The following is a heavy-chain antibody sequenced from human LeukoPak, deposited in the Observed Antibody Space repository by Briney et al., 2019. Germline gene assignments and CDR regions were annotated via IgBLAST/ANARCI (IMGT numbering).Heavy chain of an antibody. D-gene: IGHD2-2*01. V-gene: IGHV3-33*01. CDR2: IWYGRSNK. Sequence: GGSLRLSCAASGFTFSSYGMHWVRQAPGKGLEWVAVIWYGRSNKYYADSVKGRFTISRDNSKNTLYLQMNSLRAEDTAVYYCARVGRFCSSTSCQDHGMDVWGKGTTVTVSS. CDR1: GFTFSSYG. J-gene: IGHJ6*04. CDR3: ARVGRFCSSTSCQDHGMDV.